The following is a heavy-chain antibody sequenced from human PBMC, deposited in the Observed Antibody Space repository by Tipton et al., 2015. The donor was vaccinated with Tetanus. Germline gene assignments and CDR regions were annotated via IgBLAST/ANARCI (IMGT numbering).Heavy chain of an antibody. V-gene: IGHV3-33*08. CDR3: ARDRDDYGDYAPGFDY. CDR1: GFIFNNYW. D-gene: IGHD4-17*01. CDR2: IWYDGSNK. J-gene: IGHJ4*02. Sequence: SLRLSCAASGFIFNNYWMNWFRQAPGKGLEWVTVIWYDGSNKYYADSVKGRFTISRDNSKNTVYLQMNSLRAEDTAVYYCARDRDDYGDYAPGFDYWGQGTLVTVSS.